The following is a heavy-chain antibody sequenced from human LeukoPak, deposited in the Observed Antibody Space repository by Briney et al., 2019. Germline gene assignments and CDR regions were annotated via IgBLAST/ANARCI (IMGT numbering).Heavy chain of an antibody. V-gene: IGHV3-74*01. Sequence: GGSLRLSCAASGFSFSGTWMHWVRQVPGKGLVWVARIKNDGSGISYADSVKGRFTISRDNPRNTLYLQMNSLRGEDTAVYYCARERGVSHPFDYWGQGTLVTVSS. D-gene: IGHD2-21*01. CDR1: GFSFSGTW. CDR3: ARERGVSHPFDY. CDR2: IKNDGSGI. J-gene: IGHJ4*02.